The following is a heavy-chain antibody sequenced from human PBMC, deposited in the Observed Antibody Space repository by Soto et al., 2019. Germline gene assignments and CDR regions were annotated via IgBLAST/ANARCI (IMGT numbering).Heavy chain of an antibody. CDR3: ARAPSGNSY. V-gene: IGHV1-3*04. D-gene: IGHD3-10*01. J-gene: IGHJ4*02. CDR2: INTDNGNT. CDR1: GYTFTSYA. Sequence: ASVKVSCKASGYTFTSYAIHWVRQAPGQRLECMGWINTDNGNTKYSQKFQGRVTITRDTSASTAYMELSSLTSEDTAVYFCARAPSGNSYWGQGTLVTVSS.